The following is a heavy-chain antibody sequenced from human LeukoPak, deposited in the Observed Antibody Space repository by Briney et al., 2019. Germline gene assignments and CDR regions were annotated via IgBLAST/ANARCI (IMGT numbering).Heavy chain of an antibody. V-gene: IGHV4-4*07. D-gene: IGHD3-22*01. CDR1: GGSINNYY. CDR2: IYSSGST. J-gene: IGHJ4*02. CDR3: ARTPIYYFDNSGYYN. Sequence: SETLSLTCTVSGGSINNYYWSWIRQPAGKGLEWIGLIYSSGSTSYNPSLKSRVTMSVDTSKKQFSLRLSSVTAAGTAVYYCARTPIYYFDNSGYYNWGQGTLVTVSS.